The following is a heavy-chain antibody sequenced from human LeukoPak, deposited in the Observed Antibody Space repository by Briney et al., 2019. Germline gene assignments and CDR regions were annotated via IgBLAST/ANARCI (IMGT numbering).Heavy chain of an antibody. Sequence: GESLKISCKGSGHTFTKSWIAWVRQKPGKGLEWMGLIYPDDSDTRYNPSFQGQVTISADKSITTAYLQWSSLKASDTAMYYCARRPYYDSSGYYDYWGQGTLVTVSS. CDR3: ARRPYYDSSGYYDY. D-gene: IGHD3-22*01. J-gene: IGHJ4*02. CDR1: GHTFTKSW. CDR2: IYPDDSDT. V-gene: IGHV5-51*01.